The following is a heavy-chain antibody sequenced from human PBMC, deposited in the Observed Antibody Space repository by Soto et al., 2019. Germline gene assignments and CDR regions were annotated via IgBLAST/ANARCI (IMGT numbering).Heavy chain of an antibody. Sequence: QVQLVESGGGLVKPGGSLRLSCAASGFTFSDYYMSWIRQAPGKGLEWVSYITSSGSTIYYADSVKGRFTIYRDNAKNSLYLQMNSLRAEDTAVYYCARDELNPLPDAAFDIWGQGTMVTVSS. J-gene: IGHJ3*02. CDR1: GFTFSDYY. CDR2: ITSSGSTI. CDR3: ARDELNPLPDAAFDI. V-gene: IGHV3-11*01. D-gene: IGHD1-1*01.